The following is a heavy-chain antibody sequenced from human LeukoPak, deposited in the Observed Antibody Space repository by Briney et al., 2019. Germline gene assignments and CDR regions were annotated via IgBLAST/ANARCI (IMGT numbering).Heavy chain of an antibody. CDR1: GGSISSSSYY. CDR3: ARRVVRGGPDV. J-gene: IGHJ6*02. V-gene: IGHV4-39*01. D-gene: IGHD3-10*02. CDR2: IYYSGST. Sequence: SETLSLTCTVSGGSISSSSYYWGWIRQPPGKGLEWIGSIYYSGSTYYNPSLKSRVTISVDTSKNQFSLKLSSVTAADTAVYYCARRVVRGGPDVWGQGTKVTVSS.